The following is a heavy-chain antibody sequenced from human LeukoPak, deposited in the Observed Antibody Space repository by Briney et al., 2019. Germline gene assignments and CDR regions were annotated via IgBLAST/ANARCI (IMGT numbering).Heavy chain of an antibody. J-gene: IGHJ4*02. D-gene: IGHD2-8*02. CDR1: GFTLSTYA. CDR2: IFPSGGEI. Sequence: GGSLTLPCTASGFTLSTYAMIWLRQPPGKGLEGVSSIFPSGGEIHYADSVRGRFTISRDNSKSTLSLQMNSLRAEDTAIYYCATYRQVLLPFESWGQGTLVTVSS. CDR3: ATYRQVLLPFES. V-gene: IGHV3-23*01.